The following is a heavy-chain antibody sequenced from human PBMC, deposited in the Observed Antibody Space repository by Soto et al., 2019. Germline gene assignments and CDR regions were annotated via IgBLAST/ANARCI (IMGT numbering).Heavy chain of an antibody. V-gene: IGHV1-8*02. Sequence: QVQLVQSGAEVEQSGASVKVSCKASGYDFTANDINWVRQASGQGLEWMGWMNPINGATGSARRFQGRVSMTRNTATATAYLELTSLRSDDSAVYYCGRGPSPRAPAGGTPYYYAMDVWGQGTTVTVSS. D-gene: IGHD6-13*01. CDR1: GYDFTAND. J-gene: IGHJ6*02. CDR3: GRGPSPRAPAGGTPYYYAMDV. CDR2: MNPINGAT.